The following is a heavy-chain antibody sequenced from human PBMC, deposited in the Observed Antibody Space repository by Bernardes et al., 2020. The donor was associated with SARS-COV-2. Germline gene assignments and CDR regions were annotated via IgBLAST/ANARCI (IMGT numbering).Heavy chain of an antibody. D-gene: IGHD3-3*01. CDR2: ISWNSGSI. J-gene: IGHJ6*02. CDR3: AKLTGEDFWLDV. CDR1: GFTFDDYA. V-gene: IGHV3-9*01. Sequence: SLRLSCAASGFTFDDYAMHWVRQAPGKGLEWVSGISWNSGSIGYADSVKGRFTISRDNAKNSLYLQMNILRAEDTGLYYCAKLTGEDFWLDVWGQGTTVTVSS.